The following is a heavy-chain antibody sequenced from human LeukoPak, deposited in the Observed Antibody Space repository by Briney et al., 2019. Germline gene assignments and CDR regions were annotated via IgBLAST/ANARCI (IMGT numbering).Heavy chain of an antibody. CDR3: ARHSEEDGSNPKPLDY. CDR1: GGSITNSHYY. CDR2: ISYRGRT. V-gene: IGHV4-39*01. D-gene: IGHD6-6*01. Sequence: PSETLSLTCGVSGGSITNSHYYWGWIRQPPGKGLEWIVSISYRGRTFYNPSLKSRITISVDSSKNQFSLRLNSVTAEDTAEYYCARHSEEDGSNPKPLDYWGQGTLVTVSS. J-gene: IGHJ4*02.